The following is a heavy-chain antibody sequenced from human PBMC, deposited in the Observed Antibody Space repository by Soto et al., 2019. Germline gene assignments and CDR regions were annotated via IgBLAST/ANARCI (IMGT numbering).Heavy chain of an antibody. D-gene: IGHD6-13*01. CDR3: ARDYSSSWYRYYYYYGMDV. J-gene: IGHJ6*02. CDR2: IYSGGST. Sequence: EVQLVESGGGLVQPGGSLRLSCAASGFTVSSNYMSWVRQAPGKGLEWVSVIYSGGSTYYADSVKGRFTISRNNSKNTLYLQMNSLRAEDTAVYYCARDYSSSWYRYYYYYGMDVWGQGTTVTVSS. CDR1: GFTVSSNY. V-gene: IGHV3-66*01.